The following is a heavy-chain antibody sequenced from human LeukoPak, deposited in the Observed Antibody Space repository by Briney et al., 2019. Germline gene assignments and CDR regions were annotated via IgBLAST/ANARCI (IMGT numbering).Heavy chain of an antibody. Sequence: SQTLSLTCTVSGGSLSPYYWSWIRQPQGKGLEWIGYVYYSGSTNYNPSLKSRVTISVDTSKSQFSLKLTSVTAADTAVYYCARGGGSGRGNWFDPWGQGSLVIVSS. CDR2: VYYSGST. J-gene: IGHJ5*02. CDR3: ARGGGSGRGNWFDP. CDR1: GGSLSPYY. V-gene: IGHV4-59*01. D-gene: IGHD3-10*01.